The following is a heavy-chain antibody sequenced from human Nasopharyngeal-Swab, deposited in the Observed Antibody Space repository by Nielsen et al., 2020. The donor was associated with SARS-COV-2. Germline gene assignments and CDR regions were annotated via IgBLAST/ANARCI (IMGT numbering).Heavy chain of an antibody. D-gene: IGHD3-22*01. CDR1: GGTFSSYA. CDR3: AGGDDSLANSYY. CDR2: IIPIFGTA. V-gene: IGHV1-69*13. Sequence: SVKVSCKASGGTFSSYAISWVRQAPGQGLEWMGGIIPIFGTANYAQKFQGRVTNTADESTSTAYMELSSLRSEGTAVYYCAGGDDSLANSYYWGQGTLVTVSS. J-gene: IGHJ4*02.